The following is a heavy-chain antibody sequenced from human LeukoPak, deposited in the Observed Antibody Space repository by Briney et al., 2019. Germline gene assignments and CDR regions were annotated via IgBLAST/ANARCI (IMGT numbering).Heavy chain of an antibody. CDR1: GYTFATSW. CDR3: ARLLSGRYYYNYFDP. Sequence: GESLKISCKASGYTFATSWIGGVRQMPGKGLEWMGIIYPADSDTRYSPSLQGQVTISADKSISTAYLQWNSLKASDTAMYYCARLLSGRYYYNYFDPWGQGTLVTVSS. D-gene: IGHD1-26*01. J-gene: IGHJ5*02. V-gene: IGHV5-51*01. CDR2: IYPADSDT.